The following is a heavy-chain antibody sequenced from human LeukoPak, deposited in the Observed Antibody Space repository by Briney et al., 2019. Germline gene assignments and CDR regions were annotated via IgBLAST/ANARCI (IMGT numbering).Heavy chain of an antibody. V-gene: IGHV4-59*11. CDR2: IYYSGST. D-gene: IGHD2-15*01. Sequence: SETLPLTCTVSGGSISSHYWSWIRQPPGKGLEWIGYIYYSGSTNYNPSLKSRVTISVDTSKDQFSLKLSSVTAADTAVYYCARVVVAAKGWYYYYMDVWGKGTTVTVSS. CDR1: GGSISSHY. CDR3: ARVVVAAKGWYYYYMDV. J-gene: IGHJ6*03.